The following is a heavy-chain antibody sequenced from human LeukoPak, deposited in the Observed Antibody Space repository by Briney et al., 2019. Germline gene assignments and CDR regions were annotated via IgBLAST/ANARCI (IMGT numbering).Heavy chain of an antibody. CDR2: IWSDGSNR. Sequence: PGRSLRLSCAASGFIFSHYGMHWVRQAPSKGLEWVAVIWSDGSNRFYAGSVKGRFTISRDNSQNTVFLQMNSLRVEDTAMYYCARDAQRGFDYSNSLEYWGHGTLVTVSS. J-gene: IGHJ4*01. V-gene: IGHV3-33*01. CDR3: ARDAQRGFDYSNSLEY. CDR1: GFIFSHYG. D-gene: IGHD4-11*01.